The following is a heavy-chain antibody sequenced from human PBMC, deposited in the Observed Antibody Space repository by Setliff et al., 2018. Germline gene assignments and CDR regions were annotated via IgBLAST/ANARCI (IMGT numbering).Heavy chain of an antibody. V-gene: IGHV4-39*01. J-gene: IGHJ4*01. CDR3: VRPGGTTVVARHFDY. D-gene: IGHD2-15*01. Sequence: PSETLSLTCTVSGGSLSDSIRYYAVFWGWIRQAPGSGLEWIGSISYSGTPYYNASVESRVTIAIDTYRNQFSLELRSVTVADTATYYCVRPGGTTVVARHFDYWGAGTLVTVSS. CDR2: ISYSGTP. CDR1: GGSLSDSIRYYAVF.